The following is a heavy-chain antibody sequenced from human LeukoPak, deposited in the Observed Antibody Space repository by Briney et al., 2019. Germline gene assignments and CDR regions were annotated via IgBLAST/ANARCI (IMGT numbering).Heavy chain of an antibody. Sequence: PGGSLRLSCAASGFTFSSYAMSWVRQAPGKGLEWVSTISGSGGSTYYGDSVQGRFTISRDNSKNTLYLQMNSLRAEDTGVYYCAKDSGWIQFIDWGQGTPVTVSS. D-gene: IGHD5-24*01. CDR3: AKDSGWIQFID. V-gene: IGHV3-23*01. J-gene: IGHJ4*02. CDR1: GFTFSSYA. CDR2: ISGSGGST.